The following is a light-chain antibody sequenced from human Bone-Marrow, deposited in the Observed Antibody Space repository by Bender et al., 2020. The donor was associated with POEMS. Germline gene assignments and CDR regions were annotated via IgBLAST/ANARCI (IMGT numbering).Light chain of an antibody. Sequence: QSVLTQPPSASGTPGQRVTISCSGGTSNIGSNTVNWFQQLPGTAPKLVIFSDNQRPSGVPDRFSGSKSGTSASLAISGLQSEDEADYYCAVWDDSLNGWVFGGGTKLTVL. CDR1: TSNIGSNT. CDR2: SDN. V-gene: IGLV1-44*01. J-gene: IGLJ3*02. CDR3: AVWDDSLNGWV.